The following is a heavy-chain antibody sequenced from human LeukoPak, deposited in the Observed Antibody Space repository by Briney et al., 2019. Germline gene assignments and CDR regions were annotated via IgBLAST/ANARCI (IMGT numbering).Heavy chain of an antibody. Sequence: GGSLRLSCAASGFTFSSYWMSWVRQAPGKGLEWVANIKQDGSEKYYVDSVKGRFTISRDNAKNSLYLQMSSLRAEDTAVYYCARAPGGRAFDIWGQGTMVTVSS. CDR2: IKQDGSEK. J-gene: IGHJ3*02. CDR1: GFTFSSYW. D-gene: IGHD2-2*01. V-gene: IGHV3-7*01. CDR3: ARAPGGRAFDI.